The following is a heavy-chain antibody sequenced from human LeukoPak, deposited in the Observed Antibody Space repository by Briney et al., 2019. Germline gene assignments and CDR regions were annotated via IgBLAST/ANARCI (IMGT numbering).Heavy chain of an antibody. V-gene: IGHV4-4*07. CDR2: IYTSGRT. CDR1: GGSISSYY. Sequence: SETLSLTCTVSGGSISSYYWSWIRQPAGKGLEWIGRIYTSGRTNYYPSLKSRVTMSVDTSKNQFSLKLSSVTAADTAVYYCARDSGWRSGYDTNWFDPWGQGTLVTVSS. CDR3: ARDSGWRSGYDTNWFDP. D-gene: IGHD5-12*01. J-gene: IGHJ5*02.